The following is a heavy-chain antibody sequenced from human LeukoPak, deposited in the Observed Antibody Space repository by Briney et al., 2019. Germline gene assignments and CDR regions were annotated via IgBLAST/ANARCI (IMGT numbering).Heavy chain of an antibody. Sequence: GGSLRLSCAASGFSVTSKYMSWVRQAPGKGLEWAGRIKSKTDGGTTDYAAPVKGRFTISRDDSKNTLYLQMNSLKTEDTAVYYCTTALITFGGVTPGYWGQGTLVTVSS. CDR1: GFSVTSKY. CDR2: IKSKTDGGTT. J-gene: IGHJ4*02. CDR3: TTALITFGGVTPGY. D-gene: IGHD3-16*01. V-gene: IGHV3-15*01.